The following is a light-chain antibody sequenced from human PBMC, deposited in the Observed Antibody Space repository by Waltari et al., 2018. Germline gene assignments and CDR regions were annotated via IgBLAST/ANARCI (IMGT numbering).Light chain of an antibody. CDR1: QSVSTN. CDR2: GAF. J-gene: IGKJ2*01. V-gene: IGKV3-20*01. Sequence: IVLTQSPGTLSLSPGERASLSCRASQSVSTNMAWYQHKPGQSPRLLIYGAFNRAPGIPDRFSGGGSETDFTLTISGLEPEDFAVYYCQHYGNSPYTFGQGTKVEIK. CDR3: QHYGNSPYT.